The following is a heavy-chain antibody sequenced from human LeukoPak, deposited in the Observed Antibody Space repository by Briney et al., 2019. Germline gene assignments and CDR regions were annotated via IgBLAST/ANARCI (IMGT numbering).Heavy chain of an antibody. V-gene: IGHV3-30*18. CDR3: AKDLYYARFKGWFDP. CDR2: ISYDGSNK. J-gene: IGHJ5*02. CDR1: GFTFSSYG. D-gene: IGHD2-2*01. Sequence: GRSLRLSCAASGFTFSSYGMHWVRQAPGKGLEWVAVISYDGSNKYYADSVKGRFTISRDNSKNTLYLQMNSLRAEDTAVYYCAKDLYYARFKGWFDPWGQGTLVTVSS.